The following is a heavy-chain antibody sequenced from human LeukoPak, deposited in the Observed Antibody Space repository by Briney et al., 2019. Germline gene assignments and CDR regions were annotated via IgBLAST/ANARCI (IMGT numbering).Heavy chain of an antibody. CDR2: IKQDGSEK. J-gene: IGHJ4*02. CDR1: GFTFSSYW. D-gene: IGHD3-3*01. CDR3: AKDPGPGVPSFWDY. V-gene: IGHV3-7*03. Sequence: GGSLRLSCAASGFTFSSYWMSWVRQAPGKGLEWVANIKQDGSEKYYVDSVKGRFTISRDNSKNTLYLQMNSLRAEDTAVYYCAKDPGPGVPSFWDYWGQGTLVTVSS.